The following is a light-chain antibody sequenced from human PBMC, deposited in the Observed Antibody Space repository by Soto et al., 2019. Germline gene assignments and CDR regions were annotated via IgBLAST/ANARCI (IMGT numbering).Light chain of an antibody. CDR1: SNDVGGYNF. CDR3: SSYTKSGIRL. CDR2: EVS. J-gene: IGLJ3*02. Sequence: QSVLTQPASVSGSPGQSITITCTGTSNDVGGYNFVSWYQQYPGKAPKLLIFEVSNRPSGISNRFSGSKSASTASLTISGLQTEDEADYYCSSYTKSGIRLFGGGTQLTVL. V-gene: IGLV2-14*01.